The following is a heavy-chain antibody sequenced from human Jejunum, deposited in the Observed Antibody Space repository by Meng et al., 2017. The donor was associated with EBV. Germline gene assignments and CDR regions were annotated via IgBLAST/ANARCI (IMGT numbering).Heavy chain of an antibody. J-gene: IGHJ4*02. Sequence: QFHLVQSGAEVKKPGASVKVSCKASGYTLTNYALHWVRQAPGQGLEWMGYISAGSGDTKNSQKFQGRVTFTRDTSASTVYMELSSLRSEDTAMYYCARGSSWNRGDYWGQGTLVTVSS. D-gene: IGHD6-13*01. CDR1: GYTLTNYA. CDR3: ARGSSWNRGDY. CDR2: ISAGSGDT. V-gene: IGHV1-3*01.